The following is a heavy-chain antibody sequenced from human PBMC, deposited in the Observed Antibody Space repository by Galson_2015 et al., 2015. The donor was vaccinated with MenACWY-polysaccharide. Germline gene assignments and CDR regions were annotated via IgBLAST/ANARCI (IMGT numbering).Heavy chain of an antibody. CDR3: ARVRVIRGSSYFDY. D-gene: IGHD6-6*01. CDR1: EFTFSNFW. Sequence: SLRLSCAASEFTFSNFWMSWVRQAPGKGLEWVANIKQDGGEKYYVDSVKGRFTISRDNAKNSLYLQMNSLRAEDTAIYYCARVRVIRGSSYFDYWVQGTLVTVSS. J-gene: IGHJ4*02. V-gene: IGHV3-7*01. CDR2: IKQDGGEK.